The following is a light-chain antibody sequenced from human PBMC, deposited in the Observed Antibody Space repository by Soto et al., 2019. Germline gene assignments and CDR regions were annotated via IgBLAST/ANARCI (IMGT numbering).Light chain of an antibody. CDR3: SSYAGSNTPSV. Sequence: QSALTQPPSASGSPGQSVTISCTGTSSDVGGYNYVSWYQQHPGKAPNLMIYEVSKRPSGVPDRFSGSKSGNTASLTVSGLQAEDEADYYCSSYAGSNTPSVFGTGTKLTVL. CDR2: EVS. J-gene: IGLJ1*01. CDR1: SSDVGGYNY. V-gene: IGLV2-8*01.